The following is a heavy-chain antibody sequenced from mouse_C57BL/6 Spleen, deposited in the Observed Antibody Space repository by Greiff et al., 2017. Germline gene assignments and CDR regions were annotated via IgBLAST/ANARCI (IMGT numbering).Heavy chain of an antibody. CDR3: ARGRGNYMDY. CDR1: GYTFTSYW. J-gene: IGHJ2*01. Sequence: QVQLQQPGAELVRPGSSVKLSCKASGYTFTSYWLDWVQQRPGQGLEWIGNIYPSARETPYNQKFKDKATLTVDNSSSTAYMQLSSLTSEDSAVYYCARGRGNYMDYWGQGTTLTVSS. CDR2: IYPSARET. V-gene: IGHV1-61*01.